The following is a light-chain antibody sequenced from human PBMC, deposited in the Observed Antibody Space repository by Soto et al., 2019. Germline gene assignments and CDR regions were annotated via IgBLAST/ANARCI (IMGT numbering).Light chain of an antibody. CDR1: QSVSSSY. CDR3: QQYGSSAWT. Sequence: EIVLTQSPGTLSLSPGERATLSCRASQSVSSSYLAWYQHKPGQAPRLLIYGASSRATGIPDRFSGSGSGTEFTLTISRPEPEDFAVYYCQQYGSSAWTFGQGTKVEIK. J-gene: IGKJ1*01. V-gene: IGKV3-20*01. CDR2: GAS.